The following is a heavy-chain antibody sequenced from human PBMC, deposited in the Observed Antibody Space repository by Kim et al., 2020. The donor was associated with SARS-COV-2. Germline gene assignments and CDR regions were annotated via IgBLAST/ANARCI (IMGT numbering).Heavy chain of an antibody. Sequence: SDTRYSPSFQGQVTISADKSISTAYLQWSSLKASDTAMYYCARLGEGFDPWGQGTLVTVSS. J-gene: IGHJ5*02. CDR3: ARLGEGFDP. CDR2: SDT. V-gene: IGHV5-51*01.